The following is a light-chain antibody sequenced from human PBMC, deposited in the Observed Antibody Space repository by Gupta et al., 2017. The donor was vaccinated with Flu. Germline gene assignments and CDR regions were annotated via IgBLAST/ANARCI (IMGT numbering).Light chain of an antibody. CDR2: AAS. CDR1: QGISSY. Sequence: DIQLRQSPSFLSASIGDRVTITCRASQGISSYLAWYQQNPEKAPKLLIYAASTLKSGVPSMFSGSWSGTEFTLTISSLQPEDFATYYCQHRNSSPLTFGRGTKVDIK. J-gene: IGKJ4*01. CDR3: QHRNSSPLT. V-gene: IGKV1-9*01.